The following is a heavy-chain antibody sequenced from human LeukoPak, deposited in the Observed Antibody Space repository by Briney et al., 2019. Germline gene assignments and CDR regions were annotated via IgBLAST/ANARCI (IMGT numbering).Heavy chain of an antibody. V-gene: IGHV3-21*01. CDR3: ARDLTYYDSSGYPISGI. Sequence: GGSLRLSCAASGFTFSSYSMNWVRQAPGKGLEWVSSVSSSSYIYYADSVKGRFTISRDNAKNSLYLQMNSLRAEDTAVYYCARDLTYYDSSGYPISGIWGQGTMVTVSS. D-gene: IGHD3-22*01. CDR2: VSSSSYI. J-gene: IGHJ3*02. CDR1: GFTFSSYS.